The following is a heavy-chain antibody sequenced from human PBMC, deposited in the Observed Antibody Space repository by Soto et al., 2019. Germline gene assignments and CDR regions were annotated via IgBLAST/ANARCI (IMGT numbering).Heavy chain of an antibody. CDR2: IFIGGTT. Sequence: EVQLVESGGRLVQPGGSLRLSCAASGFTVSTSQMTWVRQAPGKGLEWVSVIFIGGTTQYAESVKGRFTISRDKSENTVVLHMNSVRAEDTVVYYCARLGPYASGTYSFRQNRFDPWGQGTQVTVSP. CDR3: ARLGPYASGTYSFRQNRFDP. D-gene: IGHD3-10*01. J-gene: IGHJ5*02. CDR1: GFTVSTSQ. V-gene: IGHV3-53*01.